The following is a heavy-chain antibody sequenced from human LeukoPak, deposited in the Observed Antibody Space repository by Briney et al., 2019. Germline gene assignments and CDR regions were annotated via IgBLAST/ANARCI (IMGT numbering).Heavy chain of an antibody. D-gene: IGHD3-16*02. CDR1: GFTFSGSA. CDR3: TTYDYVWGSYRYTDNRLDY. CDR2: IRSKANSYAT. J-gene: IGHJ4*02. Sequence: GGSLRLSCAASGFTFSGSAMHWVRQASGKGLEWVGRIRSKANSYATAYAASVKGRFTISRDDSKNTAYLQMNSLKTEDTAVYYCTTYDYVWGSYRYTDNRLDYWGQGTLVTVS. V-gene: IGHV3-73*01.